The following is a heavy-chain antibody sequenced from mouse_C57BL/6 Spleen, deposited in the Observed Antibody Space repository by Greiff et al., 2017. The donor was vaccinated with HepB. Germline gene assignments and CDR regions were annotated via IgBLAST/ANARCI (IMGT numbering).Heavy chain of an antibody. CDR2: IDPNSGGT. CDR3: ARRREYYYGSGGLYAMDY. Sequence: QVQLKQPGAELVKPGASVKLSCKASGYTFTSYWMHWVKQRPGRGLEWIGRIDPNSGGTKYNEKFKRKATLTVDKPSSTAYMQLSSLTSEDSAVYYCARRREYYYGSGGLYAMDYWGQGTSVTVSS. V-gene: IGHV1-72*01. CDR1: GYTFTSYW. J-gene: IGHJ4*01. D-gene: IGHD1-1*01.